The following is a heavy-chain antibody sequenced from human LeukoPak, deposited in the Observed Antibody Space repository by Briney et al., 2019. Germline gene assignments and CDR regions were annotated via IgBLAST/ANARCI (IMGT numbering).Heavy chain of an antibody. D-gene: IGHD3-22*01. CDR3: ARAGDYYDSSGYPYYFDY. V-gene: IGHV4-31*03. Sequence: SQTLSLTCTVSGGSISSGGYYWSWIRQLPGKGLEWIGYIYYSGSTYYNPSLKSRVTISVDTSKNQFSLKLSSVTAADTAVYYCARAGDYYDSSGYPYYFDYWGQGTLVTVSS. CDR1: GGSISSGGYY. J-gene: IGHJ4*02. CDR2: IYYSGST.